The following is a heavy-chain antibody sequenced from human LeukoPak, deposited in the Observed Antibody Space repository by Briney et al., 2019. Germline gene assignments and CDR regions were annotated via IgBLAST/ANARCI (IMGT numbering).Heavy chain of an antibody. V-gene: IGHV3-48*01. CDR3: AADDYDAFDI. D-gene: IGHD1-1*01. CDR2: ISSSSSII. CDR1: QFIFSSNW. Sequence: PGGSLRLSCVASQFIFSSNWMSWVRQAPGKGLEWVSNISSSSSIIYYADSVKGRFTISRDNAKNSLYLQMNSLRAEDTAVYYCAADDYDAFDIWGQGTMVTVSS. J-gene: IGHJ3*02.